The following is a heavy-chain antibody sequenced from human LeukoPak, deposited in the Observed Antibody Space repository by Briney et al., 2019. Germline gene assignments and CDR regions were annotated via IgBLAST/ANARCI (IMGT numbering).Heavy chain of an antibody. CDR1: GYSFTSYW. CDR2: IYPGDSDT. V-gene: IGHV5-51*01. CDR3: ARAGDYGDYNNWFDP. Sequence: GESLKISCKGSGYSFTSYWIGWVRQVPGKSLEWMGIIYPGDSDTRYSPSFQGQVTISADKSISTAYLQWSSLKASDTAMYYCARAGDYGDYNNWFDPWGQGTLVTVSS. D-gene: IGHD4-17*01. J-gene: IGHJ5*02.